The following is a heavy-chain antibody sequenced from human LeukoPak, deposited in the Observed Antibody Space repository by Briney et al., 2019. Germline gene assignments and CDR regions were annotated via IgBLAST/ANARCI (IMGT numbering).Heavy chain of an antibody. V-gene: IGHV3-23*01. Sequence: GGSLRLSCAASGFTFSSYAMSWVRQAPGKGLEWVSAISGSGGSTYYADSVEGRFTISRDNSKNTLYLQMNSLRAEDTAVYYCAKDFDSSGWYQFDYWGQGTLVTVSS. CDR1: GFTFSSYA. D-gene: IGHD6-19*01. CDR3: AKDFDSSGWYQFDY. J-gene: IGHJ4*02. CDR2: ISGSGGST.